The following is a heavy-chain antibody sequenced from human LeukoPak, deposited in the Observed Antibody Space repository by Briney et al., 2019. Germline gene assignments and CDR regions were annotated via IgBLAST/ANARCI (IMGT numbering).Heavy chain of an antibody. J-gene: IGHJ4*02. CDR3: ARKQTVAVTRSFDY. Sequence: SETLSLTCTVWGDSLSVFQWTCIPQPAGEGLEGCGRVNTSGSPTYTPSLKSRSTMSVDTSKTQFSLNLTSVTAADTAVYYCARKQTVAVTRSFDYWGQGTLVTVSP. D-gene: IGHD6-19*01. CDR1: GDSLSVFQ. V-gene: IGHV4-4*07. CDR2: VNTSGSP.